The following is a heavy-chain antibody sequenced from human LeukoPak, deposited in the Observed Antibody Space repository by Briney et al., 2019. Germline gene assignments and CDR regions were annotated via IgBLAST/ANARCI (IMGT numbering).Heavy chain of an antibody. Sequence: GGSLRLSCAASGFTFSSYGMHWVRQAPGKGLEWVAFIRYDGSSKYYADSVKGRFTISRDNSKNTLYLQMNSLRAEDTAVYYCAKDRYYGSGSPPAAWGQGTMVTVSS. CDR3: AKDRYYGSGSPPAA. J-gene: IGHJ3*01. V-gene: IGHV3-30*02. CDR1: GFTFSSYG. CDR2: IRYDGSSK. D-gene: IGHD3-10*01.